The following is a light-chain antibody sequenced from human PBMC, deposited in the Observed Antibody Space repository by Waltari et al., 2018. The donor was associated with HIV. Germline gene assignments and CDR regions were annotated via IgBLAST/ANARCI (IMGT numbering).Light chain of an antibody. CDR2: GAT. CDR1: QSVGGN. CDR3: QQYNELPQT. Sequence: EIVMTQSPDTLSVSPGDRATLPCRASQSVGGNLVWYQVRPGQTPSLLIYGATSRTTGFPARFSGRGSGTEFTLTISGLQSEDFAIYYCQQYNELPQTFGQGTRV. V-gene: IGKV3-15*01. J-gene: IGKJ1*01.